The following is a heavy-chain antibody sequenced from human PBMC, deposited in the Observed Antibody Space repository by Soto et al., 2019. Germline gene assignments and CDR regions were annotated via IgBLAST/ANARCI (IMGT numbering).Heavy chain of an antibody. CDR1: GFTFSSYS. D-gene: IGHD5-12*01. CDR2: ISSSRTI. CDR3: ARDGGWLLDY. J-gene: IGHJ4*02. V-gene: IGHV3-48*02. Sequence: EVQLVESGGGLVQPGGSLRLSCAASGFTFSSYSMNWVRQAPGKGLEWVSYISSSRTIYYADSVKGRFTISRDNAKNSLYLQMNSLRDEDTAVYYCARDGGWLLDYWGQGTLVTVSS.